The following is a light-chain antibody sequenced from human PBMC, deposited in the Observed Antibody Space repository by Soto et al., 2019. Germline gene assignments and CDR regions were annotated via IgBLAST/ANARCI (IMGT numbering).Light chain of an antibody. CDR2: KAS. CDR3: QHYNSYSEA. Sequence: DIQMTQSPSSLSASVGDRVTITCRASQNIDSYLNWYQQRPGKAPKLLIYKASTLKSGVPSRFSGSGSGTEFTLTISSLQPDDFATYYCQHYNSYSEAFGQGTKVDIK. CDR1: QNIDSY. J-gene: IGKJ1*01. V-gene: IGKV1-5*03.